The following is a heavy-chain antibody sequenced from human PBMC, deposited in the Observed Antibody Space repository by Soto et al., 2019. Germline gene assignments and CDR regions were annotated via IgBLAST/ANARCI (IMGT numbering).Heavy chain of an antibody. CDR2: ISGSGGSA. D-gene: IGHD6-19*01. CDR1: GFTFSTYA. J-gene: IGHJ3*02. CDR3: AGSSGWYRAFDI. V-gene: IGHV3-23*01. Sequence: GGSLRLSCAASGFTFSTYAMSWVRQAPGKGLEWVSGISGSGGSAYYADSVKGRSTISRDNSKNTLYLQMNSLRAEDTAVYYCAGSSGWYRAFDIWGQGTMVTVSS.